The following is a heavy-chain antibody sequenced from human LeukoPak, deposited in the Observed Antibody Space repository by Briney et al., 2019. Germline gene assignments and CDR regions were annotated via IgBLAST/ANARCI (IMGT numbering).Heavy chain of an antibody. Sequence: SETLSLTCTVSGDSISSTPYSWDWIRQPPGKGLEWIGSIYYRGSTYYNPSLKSRLTISVDTSTNQFSLHLSSVTAADTAMYYCTRHQRGDYPWFDPWGQGTLVTVSS. J-gene: IGHJ5*02. D-gene: IGHD4-17*01. CDR2: IYYRGST. CDR1: GDSISSTPYS. V-gene: IGHV4-39*01. CDR3: TRHQRGDYPWFDP.